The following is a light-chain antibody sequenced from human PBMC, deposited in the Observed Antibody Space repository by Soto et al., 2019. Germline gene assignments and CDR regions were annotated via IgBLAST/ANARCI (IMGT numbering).Light chain of an antibody. Sequence: IQLTQSPSSLSASVGDRVTITCRASQGISSYLAWYQQKPGKAPKLLIYAASSLQSGVPSRFSGSGSGTDFTLTISSLEPEDFAVYYCHQRQYWPPITFGQGTKVDIK. J-gene: IGKJ1*01. CDR1: QGISSY. CDR2: AAS. CDR3: HQRQYWPPIT. V-gene: IGKV1-9*01.